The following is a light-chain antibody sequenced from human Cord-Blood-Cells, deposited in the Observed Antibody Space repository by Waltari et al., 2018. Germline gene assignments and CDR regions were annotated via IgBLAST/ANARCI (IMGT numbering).Light chain of an antibody. CDR1: SSAVGSYNL. Sequence: QSALTQPASVSGSPGRSITISCTGTSSAVGSYNLVSWYQQHPGKAPKLMIYEGSKRPSGVSNRFSGSKSGNTASLTISGLQAEDEADYYCCSYAGSSTYWVFGGGTKLTVL. CDR3: CSYAGSSTYWV. V-gene: IGLV2-23*01. CDR2: EGS. J-gene: IGLJ3*02.